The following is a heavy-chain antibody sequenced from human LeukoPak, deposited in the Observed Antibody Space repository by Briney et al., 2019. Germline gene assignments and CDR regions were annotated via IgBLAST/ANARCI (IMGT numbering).Heavy chain of an antibody. CDR1: GFTFSSYW. V-gene: IGHV3-74*01. CDR3: ARDRAVAYEYNWFDP. Sequence: GGSLRLSRAASGFTFSSYWMHWVRQAPGKGLVWVSRINSDGSSTSYADSVKGRFTISRDNAKNTLYLQMNSLRAEDTAVYYCARDRAVAYEYNWFDPWGQGTLVTVSS. D-gene: IGHD5-12*01. CDR2: INSDGSST. J-gene: IGHJ5*02.